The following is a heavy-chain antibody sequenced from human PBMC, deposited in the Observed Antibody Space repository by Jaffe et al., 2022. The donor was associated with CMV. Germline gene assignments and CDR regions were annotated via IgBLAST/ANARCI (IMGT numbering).Heavy chain of an antibody. CDR3: ARLRSATMVRGVIIPNFDY. CDR1: GYSFTSYW. J-gene: IGHJ4*02. Sequence: EVQLVQSGAEVKKPGESLRISCKGSGYSFTSYWISWVRQMPGKGLEWMGRIDPSDSYTNYSPSFQGHVTISADKSISTAYLQWSSLKASDTAMYYCARLRSATMVRGVIIPNFDYWGQGTLVTVSS. CDR2: IDPSDSYT. D-gene: IGHD3-10*01. V-gene: IGHV5-10-1*03.